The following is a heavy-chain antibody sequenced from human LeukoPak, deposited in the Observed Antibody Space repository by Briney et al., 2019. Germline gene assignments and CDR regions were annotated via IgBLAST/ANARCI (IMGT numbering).Heavy chain of an antibody. CDR1: GYTFTSYG. CDR2: ICVYNGNT. CDR3: ARDLGGSYYDSSGYFDY. V-gene: IGHV1-18*01. Sequence: ASVTVSCKASGYTFTSYGISWVRQAPGQGLEGMGWICVYNGNTNYAQKLQGRVTMTTDTSTSTAYMELRSLRSDDTAVYYCARDLGGSYYDSSGYFDYWGQGTLVTVSS. J-gene: IGHJ4*02. D-gene: IGHD3-22*01.